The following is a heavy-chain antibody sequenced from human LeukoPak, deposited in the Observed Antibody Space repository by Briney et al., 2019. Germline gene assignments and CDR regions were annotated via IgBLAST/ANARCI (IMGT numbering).Heavy chain of an antibody. CDR1: GYRFTNYW. CDR3: ATGASKVTTDFANY. CDR2: IDPSDSYT. J-gene: IGHJ4*02. V-gene: IGHV5-10-1*01. D-gene: IGHD4-17*01. Sequence: GESLTISCKGSGYRFTNYWISWVRKMPGKGLEWMGRIDPSDSYTKYSPSFEGHVTISVDKSISTAFLQWNSLKASDSAMYYCATGASKVTTDFANYWGQGTQVAVSS.